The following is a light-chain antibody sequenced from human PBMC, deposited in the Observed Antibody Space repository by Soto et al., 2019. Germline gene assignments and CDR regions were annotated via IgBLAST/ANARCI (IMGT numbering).Light chain of an antibody. V-gene: IGKV1-12*01. J-gene: IGKJ4*01. CDR2: GAS. Sequence: DLQMTQSPSSVSASVRDRVTITCRASQGVSSWLAWYQQKPGKAPKLLIYGASNLQSGVPSRFSGSGSGTDFTLTISSLQPEDFATYYCQQATGFPVTFGGGTEVEIK. CDR1: QGVSSW. CDR3: QQATGFPVT.